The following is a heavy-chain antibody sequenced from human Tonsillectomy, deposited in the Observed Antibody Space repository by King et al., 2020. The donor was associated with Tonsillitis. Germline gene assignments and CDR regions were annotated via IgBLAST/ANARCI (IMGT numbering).Heavy chain of an antibody. J-gene: IGHJ4*02. Sequence: VQLVESGGGLVQPGESLGLSCVGSGFTFSSNAMSGVRQAPGKGLEWVSTFTVSGGRTYYPDSVKGRFTISRDNSKNTLYLQMNSLRAEDTAVYYCAKPNYYDSSAYYYYWGRGTLVTVSS. CDR1: GFTFSSNA. V-gene: IGHV3-23*04. CDR3: AKPNYYDSSAYYYY. CDR2: FTVSGGRT. D-gene: IGHD3-22*01.